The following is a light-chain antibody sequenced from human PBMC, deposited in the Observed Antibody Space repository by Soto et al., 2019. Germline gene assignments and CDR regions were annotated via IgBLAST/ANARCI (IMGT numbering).Light chain of an antibody. CDR3: QQYNSYSRT. V-gene: IGKV1-5*03. Sequence: DIQMTQSPSTLSASVGDRVTITCRANQSISTWLAWCQQEPGKAPKLLIYKASHLDSGVPSRFSGSGSGTEFTLTISSLQPDDFATYYCQQYNSYSRTFGQGTKVEIK. CDR1: QSISTW. CDR2: KAS. J-gene: IGKJ1*01.